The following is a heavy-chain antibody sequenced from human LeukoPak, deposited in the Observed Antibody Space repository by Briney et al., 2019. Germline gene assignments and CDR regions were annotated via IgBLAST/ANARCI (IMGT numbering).Heavy chain of an antibody. J-gene: IGHJ4*02. CDR2: IYSGGST. CDR1: GFTVSSNY. CDR3: AKATSGTLLFDY. V-gene: IGHV3-53*01. Sequence: GGSLRLSCAASGFTVSSNYMSWVRQAPGKGLEWVSVIYSGGSTYYADSVKGRFTISRDNPKNTLYLQMNSLRAEDTAVYYCAKATSGTLLFDYWGQGTLVTVSS. D-gene: IGHD6-13*01.